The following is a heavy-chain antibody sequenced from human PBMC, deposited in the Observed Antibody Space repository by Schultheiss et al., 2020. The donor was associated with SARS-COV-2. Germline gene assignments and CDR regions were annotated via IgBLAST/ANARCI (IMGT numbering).Heavy chain of an antibody. Sequence: GGSLRLSCAASGFIFSGSAMHWVRQASGKGLEWVGRIRSKANSYATAYAASVKGRFTISRDDSKNTAYLQMNSLKTEDTAVYYCTREAHGMDVWGQGSTVTVSS. CDR3: TREAHGMDV. J-gene: IGHJ6*02. CDR1: GFIFSGSA. CDR2: IRSKANSYAT. V-gene: IGHV3-73*01.